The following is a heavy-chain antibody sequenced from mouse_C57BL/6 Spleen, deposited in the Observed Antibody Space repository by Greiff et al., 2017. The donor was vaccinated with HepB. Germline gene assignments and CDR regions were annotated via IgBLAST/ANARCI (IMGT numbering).Heavy chain of an antibody. J-gene: IGHJ2*01. CDR2: IYPGSGST. CDR3: ARRRGISPGYSNYFDY. D-gene: IGHD2-5*01. V-gene: IGHV1-55*01. CDR1: GYTFTSYW. Sequence: QVQLKQPGAELVKPGASVKMSCKASGYTFTSYWITWVKQRPGQGLEWIGDIYPGSGSTNYNEKFKSKATLTVDTSSSTAYMQLSSLTSEDSAVYYCARRRGISPGYSNYFDYWGQGTTLTVSS.